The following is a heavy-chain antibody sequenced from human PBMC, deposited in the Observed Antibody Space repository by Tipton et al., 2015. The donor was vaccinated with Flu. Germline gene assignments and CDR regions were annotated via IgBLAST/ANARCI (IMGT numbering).Heavy chain of an antibody. J-gene: IGHJ4*02. CDR2: IYHSGST. D-gene: IGHD6-19*01. CDR3: ARGPEQWLVNPHYFDY. CDR1: GYSISSGFY. V-gene: IGHV4-38-2*02. Sequence: TLSLTCTVSGYSISSGFYWGWIRQPPGKGLEWIGNIYHSGSTFYNPPLKSRVTISVDTSKNQFSLKLSSVTAADTAVYYCARGPEQWLVNPHYFDYWGQGTLVTVSS.